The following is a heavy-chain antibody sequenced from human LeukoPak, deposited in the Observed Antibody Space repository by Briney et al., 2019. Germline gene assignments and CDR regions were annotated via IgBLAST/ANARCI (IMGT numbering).Heavy chain of an antibody. J-gene: IGHJ4*02. D-gene: IGHD2-15*01. CDR3: ARGVVSGDIVVVVAATEPYYFDY. V-gene: IGHV4-34*01. Sequence: PSETLSLTCAVYGGSFRGYYWSWIRQPPGKGLEWIGEINHSGSTNYNPSLKSRVTISVDTSKNQFSLKLSSVTAADTAVYYRARGVVSGDIVVVVAATEPYYFDYWGQGTLVTVSS. CDR1: GGSFRGYY. CDR2: INHSGST.